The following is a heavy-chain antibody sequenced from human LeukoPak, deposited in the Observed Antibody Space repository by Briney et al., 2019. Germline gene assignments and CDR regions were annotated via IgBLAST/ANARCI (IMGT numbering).Heavy chain of an antibody. V-gene: IGHV3-23*01. Sequence: PGGSLRLSCAGSEFTFSSYTMSWVRQAPVKVLEWVSSISGSGAITEYADSVTGRFIISRDNSKNTLYLQMNSLRAEDTAIYYCAKDQVREDYFYYYAMDVWGQGTTVTVSS. CDR2: ISGSGAIT. D-gene: IGHD3-10*01. CDR3: AKDQVREDYFYYYAMDV. J-gene: IGHJ6*02. CDR1: EFTFSSYT.